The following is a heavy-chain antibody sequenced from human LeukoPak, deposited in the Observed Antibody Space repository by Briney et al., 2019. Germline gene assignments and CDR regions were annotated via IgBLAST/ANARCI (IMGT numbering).Heavy chain of an antibody. CDR1: GYTFTSYY. CDR2: VTPSGGST. V-gene: IGHV1-46*01. CDR3: ARDASSEDYYYYGMDV. Sequence: GASVKVSCKASGYTFTSYYMHWVRQAPGQGLEWMGIVTPSGGSTSYAQKFQGRVTMTRDTSTSTVYMELSSLRSEDTAVYYCARDASSEDYYYYGMDVWGQGTTVTVSS. D-gene: IGHD2/OR15-2a*01. J-gene: IGHJ6*02.